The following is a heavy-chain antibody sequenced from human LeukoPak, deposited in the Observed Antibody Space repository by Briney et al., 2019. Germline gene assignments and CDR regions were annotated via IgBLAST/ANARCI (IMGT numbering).Heavy chain of an antibody. V-gene: IGHV3-33*01. Sequence: GRSLRLSCAASGFTFSSYGMHWVRQAPGKGLEWVAVIWYDGSNKYYADSVKGRFTISRDNSKNTLYLQMNSLRDEDTAVYYCARGYYDSSGYYPYIYYFDYWGQGTLVTVSS. CDR2: IWYDGSNK. CDR1: GFTFSSYG. D-gene: IGHD3-22*01. J-gene: IGHJ4*02. CDR3: ARGYYDSSGYYPYIYYFDY.